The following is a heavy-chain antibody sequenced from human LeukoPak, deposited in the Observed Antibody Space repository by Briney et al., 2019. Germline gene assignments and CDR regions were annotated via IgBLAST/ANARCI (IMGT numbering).Heavy chain of an antibody. J-gene: IGHJ4*02. CDR2: IYFSGST. D-gene: IGHD2-2*01. CDR3: ARRCSSSSCSFDY. Sequence: SETLSLTCTVSGDSISTFYWSWIRRPPGKGLEWIGYIYFSGSTNYNPSLKSRVTISVDTSKNQFSLKLTSVTAADTAIYYCARRCSSSSCSFDYWGQGTLVTVSS. V-gene: IGHV4-59*08. CDR1: GDSISTFY.